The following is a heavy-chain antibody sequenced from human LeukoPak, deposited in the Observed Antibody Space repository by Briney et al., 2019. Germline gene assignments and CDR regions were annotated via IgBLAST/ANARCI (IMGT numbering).Heavy chain of an antibody. J-gene: IGHJ3*02. V-gene: IGHV5-51*01. Sequence: PGESLKISCKTSGSNFTNYWIGCVRPLPGKGLEWMGIIWPPDSATSYSPSFDGHVTISVDKSISTAFLQWSSLKASDTSIYYCARHSSAVTLSDTLHIWGQGTLVTVSS. CDR1: GSNFTNYW. CDR2: IWPPDSAT. D-gene: IGHD4-17*01. CDR3: ARHSSAVTLSDTLHI.